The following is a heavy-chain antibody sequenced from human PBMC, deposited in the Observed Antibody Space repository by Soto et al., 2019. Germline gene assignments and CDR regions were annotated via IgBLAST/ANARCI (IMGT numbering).Heavy chain of an antibody. CDR2: INTLSGDT. CDR1: GYTFSGYY. Sequence: QVQLVQSGAEVKKPGASVKVSCKASGYTFSGYYMHWVRQAPGQGLEWMGWINTLSGDTSFPQKFQGRVTITADESTTTAYMELNSLRSEDTAIYYCASFDGTLVRGGRSSPYEMDVWGQGTTVIVSS. V-gene: IGHV1-2*02. J-gene: IGHJ6*02. D-gene: IGHD3-10*01. CDR3: ASFDGTLVRGGRSSPYEMDV.